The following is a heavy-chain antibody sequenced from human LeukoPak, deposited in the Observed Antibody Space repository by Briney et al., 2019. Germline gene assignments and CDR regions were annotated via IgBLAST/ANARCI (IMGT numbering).Heavy chain of an antibody. J-gene: IGHJ5*02. CDR3: ARASDDWFDP. D-gene: IGHD6-6*01. Sequence: SETLSLTCAVSGGSISSGGYSWSWIRQPPGKGLEWIGYTYHSGSTYYNPSLKSRVTISVDRSKNQFSLKLSSVTAADTAVYYCARASDDWFDPWGQGTLVTVSS. CDR1: GGSISSGGYS. CDR2: TYHSGST. V-gene: IGHV4-30-2*01.